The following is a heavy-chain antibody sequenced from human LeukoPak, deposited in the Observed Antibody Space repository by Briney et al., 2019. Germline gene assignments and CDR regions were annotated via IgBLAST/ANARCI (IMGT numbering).Heavy chain of an antibody. D-gene: IGHD2-2*01. V-gene: IGHV4-39*01. J-gene: IGHJ6*02. CDR2: IYYSGST. Sequence: KLSETLSLTCTVSGGSISSSSYYWGWIRQPPGKGLEWIGSIYYSGSTYYNPSLKSRVTISVDTSKNQFSLKLSSVTAADTAVYYCARNIVVVPAAMRDYYYYYGMDVWGQGTTVTVSS. CDR3: ARNIVVVPAAMRDYYYYYGMDV. CDR1: GGSISSSSYY.